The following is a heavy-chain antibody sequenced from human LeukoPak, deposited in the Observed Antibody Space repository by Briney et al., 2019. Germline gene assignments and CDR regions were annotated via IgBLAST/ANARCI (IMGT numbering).Heavy chain of an antibody. V-gene: IGHV3-33*06. CDR2: IWYDGSNK. Sequence: PGGSLRLSCAASGFTFSSYGMHWVRQAPGKGLEWVAVIWYDGSNKYYADSVKGRFTISRDNSKNTLYLQMNSLRAEDTAVYYCAKGTIPTRLYGMDVWGQGTTVTVSS. CDR3: AKGTIPTRLYGMDV. J-gene: IGHJ6*02. D-gene: IGHD2-2*01. CDR1: GFTFSSYG.